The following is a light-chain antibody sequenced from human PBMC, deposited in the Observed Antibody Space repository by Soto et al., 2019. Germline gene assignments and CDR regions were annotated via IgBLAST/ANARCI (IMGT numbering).Light chain of an antibody. Sequence: EIVLTQSPGTLSLSPGERATLSCRASQSVISTYLAWYQQKPGQAPRLLIYGASNRATGITDRFTGSGSGTDFTLTISRLEPEDFAVYYRQQYGSSPLTFGGGTKVEIK. CDR2: GAS. CDR1: QSVISTY. V-gene: IGKV3-20*01. J-gene: IGKJ4*01. CDR3: QQYGSSPLT.